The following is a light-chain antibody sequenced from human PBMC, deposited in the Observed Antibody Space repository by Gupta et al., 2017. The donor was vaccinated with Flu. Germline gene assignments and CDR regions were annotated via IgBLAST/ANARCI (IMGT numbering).Light chain of an antibody. CDR3: SSYAVSNKRV. J-gene: IGLJ1*01. V-gene: IGLV2-8*01. Sequence: QSALTQPPSASGSPGQSVTISCTGTSSDVGGFNYVSWYQQHPGRAPKLIIYEVTKRPSGVPDRFSGSKSGITASLTASGLQAEDEADYYCSSYAVSNKRVFGTGTKVTVL. CDR1: SSDVGGFNY. CDR2: EVT.